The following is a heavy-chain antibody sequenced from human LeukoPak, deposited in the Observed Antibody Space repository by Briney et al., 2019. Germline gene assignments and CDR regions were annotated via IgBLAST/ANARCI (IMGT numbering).Heavy chain of an antibody. CDR3: ATSSYYDFWSGYDY. CDR1: GYTLTELS. J-gene: IGHJ4*02. Sequence: GASVKVSCKVSGYTLTELSMRWVRQAPGKGLEWMGGFDPEDGETIYAQKFQGRVTMTEDTSTDTAYMELSSLRSEDTAVYYCATSSYYDFWSGYDYWGQGTLVTVSS. V-gene: IGHV1-24*01. D-gene: IGHD3-3*01. CDR2: FDPEDGET.